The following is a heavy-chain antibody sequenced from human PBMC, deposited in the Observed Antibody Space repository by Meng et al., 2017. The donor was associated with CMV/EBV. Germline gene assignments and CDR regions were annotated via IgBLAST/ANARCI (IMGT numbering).Heavy chain of an antibody. J-gene: IGHJ6*02. CDR1: GGSISSYY. V-gene: IGHV4-59*01. D-gene: IGHD5-24*01. Sequence: PETLSLTCTVSGGSISSYYWSWIRQPPGKGLEWIGYIYYSGSTNYNPSLKSRVTISVDTSKNQFSLKLSSVTAADTAVYYCARGVEMATINYYVTDVWGQGTTVTVSS. CDR3: ARGVEMATINYYVTDV. CDR2: IYYSGST.